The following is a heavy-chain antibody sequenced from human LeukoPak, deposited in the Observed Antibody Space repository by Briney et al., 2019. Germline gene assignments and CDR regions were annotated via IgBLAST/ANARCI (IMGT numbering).Heavy chain of an antibody. Sequence: SETLSLTCTVSGGSISSYYWSWIRQPPGKGLEWIGYIYTSGSTNYNPSLKSRVTISVDTSKNQFSLKLSSVTAADTAVYYCARHIAARAYYMDVWGKGTTVTVSS. CDR2: IYTSGST. CDR3: ARHIAARAYYMDV. J-gene: IGHJ6*03. D-gene: IGHD6-6*01. V-gene: IGHV4-4*09. CDR1: GGSISSYY.